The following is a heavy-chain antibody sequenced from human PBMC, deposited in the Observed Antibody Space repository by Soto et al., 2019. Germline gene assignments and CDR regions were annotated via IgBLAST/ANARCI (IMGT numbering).Heavy chain of an antibody. CDR1: GSRFSNYV. CDR3: AREGRGKKAGYNGLVSLGY. Sequence: QVQLVQSGAEVKTPGSSLKVSCKVSGSRFSNYVISWVRQAPGHGLEWLGRIIPIFNSTKYAQKFQGRVNITADNYTSTASLELSSLRSDDTAVYYCAREGRGKKAGYNGLVSLGYWGQGTLVTVSS. J-gene: IGHJ4*02. CDR2: IIPIFNST. V-gene: IGHV1-69*06. D-gene: IGHD2-2*02.